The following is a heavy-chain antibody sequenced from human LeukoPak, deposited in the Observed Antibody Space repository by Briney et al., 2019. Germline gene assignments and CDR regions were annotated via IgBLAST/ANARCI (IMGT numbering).Heavy chain of an antibody. CDR3: AKGGQLWLPDAFDI. J-gene: IGHJ3*02. D-gene: IGHD5-18*01. CDR2: ISWNSGSI. V-gene: IGHV3-9*01. CDR1: GFTFSSYG. Sequence: GGSLRLSCAASGFTFSSYGMHWVRQAPGKGLEWVSGISWNSGSIGYADSVKGRFTISRDNAKNSLYLQMNSLRAEDTALYYCAKGGQLWLPDAFDIWGQGTMVTVSS.